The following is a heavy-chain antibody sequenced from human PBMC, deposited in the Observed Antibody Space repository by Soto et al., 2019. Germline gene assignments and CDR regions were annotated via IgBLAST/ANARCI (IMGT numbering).Heavy chain of an antibody. CDR3: ARDGREASGIDV. V-gene: IGHV4-61*01. CDR1: GGSVSNGFYY. D-gene: IGHD1-26*01. Sequence: QVQLQESGPGLVKPSETLSLNCSVSGGSVSNGFYYWNWIRQTPGKGLEWIGYIYYRGNTFYNPSLKSRGTLSVDTSNNQFSLKLDSVTPADTAVYYCARDGREASGIDVWGQGTAVTVSS. CDR2: IYYRGNT. J-gene: IGHJ6*02.